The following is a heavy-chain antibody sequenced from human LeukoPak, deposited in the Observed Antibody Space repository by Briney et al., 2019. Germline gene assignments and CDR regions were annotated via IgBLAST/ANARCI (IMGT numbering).Heavy chain of an antibody. CDR3: ASVRSTVVTQGFDY. CDR1: GFTFSSYG. J-gene: IGHJ4*02. CDR2: TPYDGSNE. V-gene: IGHV3-30*02. Sequence: GGSLRLSCVASGFTFSSYGMHWVRQAPGRGLEWVAITPYDGSNEYYADTVKGRFTISRDNSKNTLYLQMNSLRAEDTAMYYCASVRSTVVTQGFDYWGQGTLVTVSS. D-gene: IGHD4-23*01.